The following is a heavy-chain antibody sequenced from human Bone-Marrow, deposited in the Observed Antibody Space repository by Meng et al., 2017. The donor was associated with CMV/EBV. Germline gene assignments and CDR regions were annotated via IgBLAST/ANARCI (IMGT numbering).Heavy chain of an antibody. CDR2: INPSGGSA. CDR3: ARSSQVTKYYFDY. CDR1: GYTFTGYY. Sequence: ASVKVSCKASGYTFTGYYMHWVRQAPGQGLEWMGIINPSGGSATYAQKFQGRVTVTRDTSTITVYMELSSLRSEDTAVYYCARSSQVTKYYFDYWGQGTLVTVSS. J-gene: IGHJ4*02. V-gene: IGHV1-46*01.